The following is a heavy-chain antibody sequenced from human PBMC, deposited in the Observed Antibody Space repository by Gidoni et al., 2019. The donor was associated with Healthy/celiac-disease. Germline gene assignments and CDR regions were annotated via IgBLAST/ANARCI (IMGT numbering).Heavy chain of an antibody. Sequence: VQLVEPGGGLVKPGGPLRRSCAASGFTFSSYSMNWGGQAPGKGMGWVSSISSSCSSISSADSAKGRFTISRDNATNLLSLQITSPRAEDTAVYYCARDQDNWNYNWGQGTLVTVSS. CDR3: ARDQDNWNYN. V-gene: IGHV3-21*01. CDR1: GFTFSSYS. CDR2: ISSSCSSI. J-gene: IGHJ5*02.